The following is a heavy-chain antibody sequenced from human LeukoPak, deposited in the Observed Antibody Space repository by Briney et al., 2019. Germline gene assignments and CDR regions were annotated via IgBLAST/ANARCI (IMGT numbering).Heavy chain of an antibody. CDR2: IYYSGST. V-gene: IGHV4-39*01. Sequence: SETLSLTRTVSGGSISSSSYYWGWIRQPPGKGLEWIGSIYYSGSTYYSPSLKSRVTISVDTSKNQFSLKLSSVTAADTAVYYCARAGQVAVADNWFDPWGQGTLVTVSS. J-gene: IGHJ5*02. CDR3: ARAGQVAVADNWFDP. D-gene: IGHD6-19*01. CDR1: GGSISSSSYY.